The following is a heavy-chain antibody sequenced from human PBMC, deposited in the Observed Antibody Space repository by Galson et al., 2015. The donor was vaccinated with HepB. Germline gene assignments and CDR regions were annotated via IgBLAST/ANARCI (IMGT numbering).Heavy chain of an antibody. CDR3: ARDWVGMGRGFAY. V-gene: IGHV3-21*01. J-gene: IGHJ4*02. Sequence: SLRVSCAASGFTFSSYSMNWVRQAPGKGLEWVSSISSSSSYIYYADSVKGRFTISRDNAKNSLYLQMNSLRAEDTAVYYCARDWVGMGRGFAYWGQGTLVTVSS. CDR1: GFTFSSYS. D-gene: IGHD3-10*01. CDR2: ISSSSSYI.